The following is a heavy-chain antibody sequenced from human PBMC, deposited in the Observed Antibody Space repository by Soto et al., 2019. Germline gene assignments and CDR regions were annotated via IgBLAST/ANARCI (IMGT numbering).Heavy chain of an antibody. CDR1: GFSLTTYGLG. J-gene: IGHJ4*02. CDR3: ARTRRDHSGRYYQDY. CDR2: IYWDDDK. V-gene: IGHV2-5*02. D-gene: IGHD3-10*01. Sequence: QITLKESGPTLVKPTQTLTLTCTFSGFSLTTYGLGVAWIRQPPGKALEFLALIYWDDDKRFSPSLRTRLTITKDTSKNQVVPTMTNLDPLDTTTYYCARTRRDHSGRYYQDYWGQGTLITVSS.